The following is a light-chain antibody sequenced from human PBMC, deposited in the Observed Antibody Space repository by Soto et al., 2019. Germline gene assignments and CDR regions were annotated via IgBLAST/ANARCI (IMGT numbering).Light chain of an antibody. CDR2: DVI. J-gene: IGLJ1*01. CDR3: CSYAGNYTFV. V-gene: IGLV2-11*01. Sequence: QSVLIQPRSVSGSPGQSVTISCTGTSSDVGVYKYVSWYRQHPGKAPKLMIYDVITRPSGVPDRFSGSKSGNTASLTFSGLQADDEADYYCCSYAGNYTFVFGTGTKLTVL. CDR1: SSDVGVYKY.